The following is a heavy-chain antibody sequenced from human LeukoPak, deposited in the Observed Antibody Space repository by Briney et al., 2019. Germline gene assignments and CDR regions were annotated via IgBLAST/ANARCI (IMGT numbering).Heavy chain of an antibody. V-gene: IGHV3-23*01. J-gene: IGHJ5*02. CDR2: ISYSVDNT. Sequence: GGSLRLSCAASGFTFSSYAMSWVRQAPGKGLEWVSAISYSVDNTYYADSVKGRFTISRDSSKNTLYLQMNSLRAEDTAVYYCAKDDYGYWFDPWGQGTLVAVSS. CDR3: AKDDYGYWFDP. CDR1: GFTFSSYA. D-gene: IGHD4/OR15-4a*01.